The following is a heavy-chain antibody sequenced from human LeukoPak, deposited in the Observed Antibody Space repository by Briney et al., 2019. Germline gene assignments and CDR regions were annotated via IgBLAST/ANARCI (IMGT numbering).Heavy chain of an antibody. CDR1: GFTFSSYV. D-gene: IGHD4-17*01. CDR2: ISSNGGST. Sequence: HGGSLSLSCAASGFTFSSYVMHWVGQAPGKGLQDVGAISSNGGSTYYANSVKRRFTISRDNSKNTLYLQMGSLRAEDMAVYYCARIFSYGDYVDYWGQGTLVTVSS. CDR3: ARIFSYGDYVDY. J-gene: IGHJ4*02. V-gene: IGHV3-64*01.